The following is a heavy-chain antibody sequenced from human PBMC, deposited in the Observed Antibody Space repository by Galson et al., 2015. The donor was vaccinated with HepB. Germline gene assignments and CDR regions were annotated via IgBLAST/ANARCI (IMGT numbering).Heavy chain of an antibody. J-gene: IGHJ4*02. D-gene: IGHD6-13*01. CDR2: IIPIFGTA. CDR3: ARVRIAAAGRRDYYFDY. CDR1: GGTFSSYA. Sequence: SVKVSCKASGGTFSSYAISWVRQAPGQGLEWMGGIIPIFGTANYAQKFQGRVTITADESTSTAYMELSSLRSEDTAVYYCARVRIAAAGRRDYYFDYWGQGTLVTVSS. V-gene: IGHV1-69*13.